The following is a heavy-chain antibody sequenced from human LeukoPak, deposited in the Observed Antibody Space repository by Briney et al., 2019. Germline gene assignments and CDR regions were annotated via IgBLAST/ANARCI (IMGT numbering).Heavy chain of an antibody. V-gene: IGHV4-39*02. J-gene: IGHJ6*03. CDR1: GVSTCSQNYY. CDR2: IYHTGSA. CDR3: ARLRDYGNLFFYFYMDV. Sequence: SETLSLSCSVSGVSTCSQNYYWAWLRQPPGKGLEWIGNIYHTGSAYYSAALKSRVTISIDTSKDHFSLRLTSLTAADTAVYYCARLRDYGNLFFYFYMDVWGKGATVTVSS. D-gene: IGHD4-17*01.